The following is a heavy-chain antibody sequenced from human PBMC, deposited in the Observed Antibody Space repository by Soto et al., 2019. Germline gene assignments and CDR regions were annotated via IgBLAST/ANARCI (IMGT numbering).Heavy chain of an antibody. CDR2: IYTSGST. J-gene: IGHJ4*02. Sequence: QVQLQESGPGLVKPSETLSLTCTVSGGSISSYYWSWIRQPAGKGLEWIGRIYTSGSTNYNPSLKGRVTMSVDTSKNQFSLKLSSVTAADTAVYYCARAARDYDSSGYYHDYWGQGTLVTVSS. V-gene: IGHV4-4*07. D-gene: IGHD3-22*01. CDR3: ARAARDYDSSGYYHDY. CDR1: GGSISSYY.